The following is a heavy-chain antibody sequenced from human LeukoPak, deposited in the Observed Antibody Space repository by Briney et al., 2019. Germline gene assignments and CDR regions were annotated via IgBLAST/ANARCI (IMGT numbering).Heavy chain of an antibody. CDR3: ARLGYYDSSGFYYVRNYYYYGMDV. D-gene: IGHD3-22*01. Sequence: ASVKVSCKASGYTFSSYGISWVRQAPREGHEWMGWISGYNGNTDYAQKFQGRVSLTTDTSTSTAYMELGSLRSDDTAVYCCARLGYYDSSGFYYVRNYYYYGMDVWGQGTTVTVSS. J-gene: IGHJ6*02. V-gene: IGHV1-18*01. CDR1: GYTFSSYG. CDR2: ISGYNGNT.